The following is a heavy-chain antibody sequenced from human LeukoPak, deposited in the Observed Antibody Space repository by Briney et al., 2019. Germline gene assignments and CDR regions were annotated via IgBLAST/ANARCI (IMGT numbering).Heavy chain of an antibody. CDR3: ARGRVSSSTWYSTYYYYFYMDV. J-gene: IGHJ6*03. CDR2: VDHTGST. Sequence: SSETLSLTCSVSDDSITMYYWTWIRQPPGKGLEWIGYVDHTGSTNFNPSLNGRVSISRDTTKNLFSLRLRSVTAADTAVYFCARGRVSSSTWYSTYYYYFYMDVWGKGPRSPSP. D-gene: IGHD1-1*01. V-gene: IGHV4-59*01. CDR1: DDSITMYY.